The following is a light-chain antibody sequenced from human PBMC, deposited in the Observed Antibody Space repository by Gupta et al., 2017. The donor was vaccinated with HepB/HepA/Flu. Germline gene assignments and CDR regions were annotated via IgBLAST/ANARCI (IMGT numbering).Light chain of an antibody. V-gene: IGLV3-21*03. CDR2: DDS. J-gene: IGLJ2*01. Sequence: SHVLTQPPSVSVAPGNTARTTCGGDNIGDKSVHWYQQKPGQAPVLVLYDDSDRPSGIPERFSGSNSGNTATVTISRVEVGDEADYYCQVWDSNNDHVVFGGGTKLTVL. CDR1: NIGDKS. CDR3: QVWDSNNDHVV.